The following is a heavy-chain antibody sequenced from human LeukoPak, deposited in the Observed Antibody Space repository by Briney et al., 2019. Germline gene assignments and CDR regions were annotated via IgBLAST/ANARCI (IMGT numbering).Heavy chain of an antibody. Sequence: GGSLRLSCAASGFTFSSYGMNWVRQAPGKGLEWVSAISSSGSYIYYADSVKGRFTISRDKAKNSLYLQMNSLRAEDTAVYYCATVPGYSSSWFDYWGQGTLVTVSS. V-gene: IGHV3-21*01. CDR2: ISSSGSYI. CDR3: ATVPGYSSSWFDY. CDR1: GFTFSSYG. D-gene: IGHD6-13*01. J-gene: IGHJ4*02.